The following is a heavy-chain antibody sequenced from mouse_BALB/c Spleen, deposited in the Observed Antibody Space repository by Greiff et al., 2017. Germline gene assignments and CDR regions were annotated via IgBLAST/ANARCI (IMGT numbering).Heavy chain of an antibody. V-gene: IGHV1-14*01. CDR2: INPYNDGI. Sequence: EVKLVESGPELVKPGASVKMSCKASGYTFTSYVMHWVKQKPGQGLEWIGYINPYNDGIKYNEKFKGKATLTSDKSSSTAYMELSSLTSEDSAVYYCARYDGYYLWFAYWGQGTLVTVSA. CDR3: ARYDGYYLWFAY. D-gene: IGHD2-3*01. CDR1: GYTFTSYV. J-gene: IGHJ3*01.